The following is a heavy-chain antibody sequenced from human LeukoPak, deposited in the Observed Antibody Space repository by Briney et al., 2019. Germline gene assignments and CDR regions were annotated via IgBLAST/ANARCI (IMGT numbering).Heavy chain of an antibody. V-gene: IGHV3-20*01. CDR3: ARVGGYYDSSGYFYYFDY. CDR2: INWNGGST. CDR1: GFTFDDYG. Sequence: GGSLRLSCAASGFTFDDYGMSWVRQAPGKGLEWVSGINWNGGSTGYADSVKGRFTISRDNAKNSLYLQMNSLRAEDTALYHCARVGGYYDSSGYFYYFDYWGQGTLVTVSS. D-gene: IGHD3-22*01. J-gene: IGHJ4*02.